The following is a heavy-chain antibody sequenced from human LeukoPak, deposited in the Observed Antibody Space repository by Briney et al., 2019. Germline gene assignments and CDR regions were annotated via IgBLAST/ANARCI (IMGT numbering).Heavy chain of an antibody. V-gene: IGHV3-30*02. D-gene: IGHD5-12*01. CDR2: IRYDGSNK. Sequence: GGSLRLSCAASGFTFSSYGMHWVRQAPGKGLEWVAFIRYDGSNKYYADSVKGRFTISRDNSKNTLYLQMNSLRAEDTAVYYCAKLSGYDRLIGAFDIWGQGTMVTVSS. J-gene: IGHJ3*02. CDR1: GFTFSSYG. CDR3: AKLSGYDRLIGAFDI.